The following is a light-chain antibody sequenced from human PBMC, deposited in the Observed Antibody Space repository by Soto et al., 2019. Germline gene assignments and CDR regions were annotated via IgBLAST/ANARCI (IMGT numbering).Light chain of an antibody. CDR1: QSVSSSY. V-gene: IGKV3-20*01. CDR2: GAS. CDR3: QQYGSSPS. Sequence: EIVLTQSPGTLSLSPGERATLSCRASQSVSSSYLAWYKQKPGQAPRLLIYGASSRATGIPDRFSGSGSGTDFTLTIRRLEPEDFAVYYCQQYGSSPSFGPGTKVDIK. J-gene: IGKJ3*01.